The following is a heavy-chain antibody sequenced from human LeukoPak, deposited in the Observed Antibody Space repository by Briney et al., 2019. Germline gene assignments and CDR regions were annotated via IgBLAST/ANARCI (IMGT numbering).Heavy chain of an antibody. CDR3: ARHFVRSGSYWADY. CDR2: IYHSGST. D-gene: IGHD1-26*01. J-gene: IGHJ4*02. V-gene: IGHV4-38-2*01. Sequence: SETLSLTCAVSGYSISSGYYWGLIRPPPGKGLEWIGIIYHSGSTYYNPSLKSRVTISVDTSKNQFSLKVTSVTAADTAVYYCARHFVRSGSYWADYWGQGTLVTVSS. CDR1: GYSISSGYY.